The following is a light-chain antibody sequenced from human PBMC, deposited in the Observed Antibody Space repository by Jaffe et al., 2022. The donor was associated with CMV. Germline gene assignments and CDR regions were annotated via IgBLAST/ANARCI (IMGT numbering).Light chain of an antibody. CDR2: EAS. V-gene: IGKV1-16*01. J-gene: IGKJ4*01. Sequence: DIQMTQSPSSVSANVGDRITITCRASHDIGNHLAWLQQKPGKAPKSLMYEASSLEDGVPPSFSGSGSGTDFTLVISSLQPEDFAIYYCQQYHDYPLTFGGGTTVEIK. CDR3: QQYHDYPLT. CDR1: HDIGNH.